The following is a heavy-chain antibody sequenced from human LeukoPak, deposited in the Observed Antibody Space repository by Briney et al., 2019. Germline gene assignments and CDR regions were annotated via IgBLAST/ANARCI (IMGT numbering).Heavy chain of an antibody. CDR2: INPNSGGT. V-gene: IGHV1-2*06. D-gene: IGHD6-13*01. Sequence: ASVKVSCKASGYTFTGYYMHWVRQAPGQGLEWMGRINPNSGGTNYAQKFQDRVTMTRDTSISTAYMELSRLRSDDTAVYYCARVRLYSSSWLNYWGQGTLVTVSS. J-gene: IGHJ4*02. CDR3: ARVRLYSSSWLNY. CDR1: GYTFTGYY.